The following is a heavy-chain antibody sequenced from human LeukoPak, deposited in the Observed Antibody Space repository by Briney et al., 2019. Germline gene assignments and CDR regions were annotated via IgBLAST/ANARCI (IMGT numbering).Heavy chain of an antibody. D-gene: IGHD3-3*01. CDR3: AREGFYDFWSGPRAYFDY. V-gene: IGHV3-48*03. J-gene: IGHJ4*02. CDR2: ISSSGSTI. Sequence: PGGSLRFSCAASGFTFSSYEMNWVRQAPGKGLEWVSYISSSGSTIYYAGSVKGRFTISRDNAKNSLYLQMNSLRAEDTAVYYCAREGFYDFWSGPRAYFDYWGQGTLVTVSS. CDR1: GFTFSSYE.